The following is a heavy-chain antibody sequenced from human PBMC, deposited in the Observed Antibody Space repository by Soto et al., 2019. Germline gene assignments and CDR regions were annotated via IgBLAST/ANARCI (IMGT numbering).Heavy chain of an antibody. CDR1: GYTLTSYG. Sequence: GASVKVSCKASGYTLTSYGISWVRQSPGQGLEWMGWISAYNGNTKYAQKLQGRVTMTTDTSTSTAYMELRSLRCDDTAVYYCARHVATMIVVAPYYFDCWGQGNLVTVSS. V-gene: IGHV1-18*01. J-gene: IGHJ4*02. CDR3: ARHVATMIVVAPYYFDC. D-gene: IGHD3-22*01. CDR2: ISAYNGNT.